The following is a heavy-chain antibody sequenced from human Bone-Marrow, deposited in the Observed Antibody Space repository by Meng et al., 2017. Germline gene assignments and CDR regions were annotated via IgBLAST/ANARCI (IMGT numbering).Heavy chain of an antibody. V-gene: IGHV4-34*01. CDR1: GGSFSGYY. D-gene: IGHD6-19*01. J-gene: IGHJ4*02. CDR3: ARVQRSPPRIAVAGPIGY. Sequence: SETLSLTCAVYGGSFSGYYWSWNRQPPGKGLEWIGEINHSGSTNYNPSLKSRVTISVDTSKNQFSLKLSSVTAADTAVYYCARVQRSPPRIAVAGPIGYWGQGTLVTVSS. CDR2: INHSGST.